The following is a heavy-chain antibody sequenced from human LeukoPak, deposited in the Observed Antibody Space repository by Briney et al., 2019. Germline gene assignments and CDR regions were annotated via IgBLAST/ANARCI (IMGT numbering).Heavy chain of an antibody. D-gene: IGHD3-22*01. CDR2: IYYSGSN. CDR3: ARGSVITYRFDY. CDR1: GGSISSSSYF. Sequence: SETLSLTCTVSGGSISSSSYFWGWIRQPPGKGLEWIGSIYYSGSNFYNPSLKSRVTISVDSSKSQFSLKLSSVTAVDTAVYYCARGSVITYRFDYWGQGILVTVSS. V-gene: IGHV4-39*01. J-gene: IGHJ4*02.